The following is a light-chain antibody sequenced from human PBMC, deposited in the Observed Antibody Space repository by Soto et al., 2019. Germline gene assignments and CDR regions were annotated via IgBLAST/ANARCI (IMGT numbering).Light chain of an antibody. CDR1: QDIRTE. Sequence: ALQMTQSPSSLSASVGDRVTITCRASQDIRTELGWYQQKPGKAPNLLIYGASTLQSGVPSRFSGSGSATEFTLTISSLQPEDFANYYCLQDYSYPRTLGQGTKVEIK. J-gene: IGKJ1*01. CDR2: GAS. V-gene: IGKV1-6*01. CDR3: LQDYSYPRT.